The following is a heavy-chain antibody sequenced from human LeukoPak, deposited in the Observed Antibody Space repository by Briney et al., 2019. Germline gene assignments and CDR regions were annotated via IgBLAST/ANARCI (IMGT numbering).Heavy chain of an antibody. D-gene: IGHD6-13*01. CDR1: GFTFSNYA. V-gene: IGHV3-23*01. Sequence: PGGSLRLSCEASGFTFSNYAMSWVRQAPGKGLEWVSSISANAGSTYSADSVKGRFTTSRDTSKNTLSLQMSSLRAEDTAVYYCAKKRGRMAAAGSFDYWGQGTLVTVSS. J-gene: IGHJ4*02. CDR2: ISANAGST. CDR3: AKKRGRMAAAGSFDY.